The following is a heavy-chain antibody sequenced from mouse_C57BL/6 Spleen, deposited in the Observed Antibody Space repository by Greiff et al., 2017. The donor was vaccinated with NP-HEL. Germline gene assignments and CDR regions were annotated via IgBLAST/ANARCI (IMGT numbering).Heavy chain of an antibody. CDR2: ILPGSGST. V-gene: IGHV1-9*01. D-gene: IGHD2-2*01. J-gene: IGHJ4*01. Sequence: QVQLQQSGAELMKPGASVKLSCKATGYTFTGYWIEWVKQRPGHGLEWIGEILPGSGSTNYNEKFKGKATFTADTSSNTAYMQLSSLTTEDSAIYYCARLKIRYGYDGRAMDYWGQGTSVTVSS. CDR1: GYTFTGYW. CDR3: ARLKIRYGYDGRAMDY.